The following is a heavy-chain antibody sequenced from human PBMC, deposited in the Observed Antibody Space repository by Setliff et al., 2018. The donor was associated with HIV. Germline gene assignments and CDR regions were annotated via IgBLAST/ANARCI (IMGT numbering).Heavy chain of an antibody. J-gene: IGHJ6*03. CDR3: ARGHYYDSSGESLGYYNYMDV. CDR2: INAGNGNT. Sequence: GASVKVSCKASGYTFTIYAVQWVRQAPGQRLEWMGWINAGNGNTEYSQRFQGRVTITRDTSASTAYMELSSLRSEDTAVYYCARGHYYDSSGESLGYYNYMDVWGKGTTVTVSS. CDR1: GYTFTIYA. D-gene: IGHD3-22*01. V-gene: IGHV1-3*01.